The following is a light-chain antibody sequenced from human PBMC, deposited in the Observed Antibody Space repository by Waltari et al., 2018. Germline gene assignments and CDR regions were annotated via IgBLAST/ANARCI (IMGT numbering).Light chain of an antibody. Sequence: QSALSQPPSASGSPGQSVPISCTGSSSDVGAYAYVSWYQQRPGKAPKVLIYEVNKRPSGVPHRFSGSKSGATASLTVSWLQAEDEGDYYCASYAGGDTPYVFGTGTTVTV. V-gene: IGLV2-8*01. CDR3: ASYAGGDTPYV. J-gene: IGLJ1*01. CDR1: SSDVGAYAY. CDR2: EVN.